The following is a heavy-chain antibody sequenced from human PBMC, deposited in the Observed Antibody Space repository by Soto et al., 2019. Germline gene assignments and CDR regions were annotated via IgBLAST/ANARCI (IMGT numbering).Heavy chain of an antibody. V-gene: IGHV3-23*01. CDR2: ISGTGTKT. Sequence: GGSLRLSCAASGLTFRDYAMSWVRQAPGKGLEWVSSISGTGTKTYSADSVEGRFTISRDNAKNSLYLQMNSLKTEDTAVYYCTTSDDFWSYGMDVWGQGTTVTVSS. D-gene: IGHD3-3*01. CDR1: GLTFRDYA. J-gene: IGHJ6*02. CDR3: TTSDDFWSYGMDV.